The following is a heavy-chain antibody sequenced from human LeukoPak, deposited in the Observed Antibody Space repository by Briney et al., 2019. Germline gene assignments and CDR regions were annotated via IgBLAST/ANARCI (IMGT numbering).Heavy chain of an antibody. V-gene: IGHV3-20*04. CDR1: GFTFDDYG. J-gene: IGHJ6*03. Sequence: GGSLRLSCAASGFTFDDYGMSWVRQAPGKGLEWVSGINWNGGSTGYADSVKGRFTISRDNAKNSLYLQMNSLRAEDTALYYCAREYDSSGYYYLGYYYYCMDVWGKGTTVTVSS. D-gene: IGHD3-22*01. CDR2: INWNGGST. CDR3: AREYDSSGYYYLGYYYYCMDV.